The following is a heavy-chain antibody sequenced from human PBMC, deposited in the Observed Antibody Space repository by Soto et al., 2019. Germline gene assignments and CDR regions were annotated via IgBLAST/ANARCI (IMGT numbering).Heavy chain of an antibody. Sequence: SETLSLTCTVSGGSISSSSYYWGWIRQPPGKGLEWIGSIYYSGSTYYNPSLKSRVTISVDTSKNQFSLKLSSVTAADTAVYYCARDRPTYGMDVWGQGTTVTVSS. J-gene: IGHJ6*02. CDR2: IYYSGST. CDR1: GGSISSSSYY. CDR3: ARDRPTYGMDV. V-gene: IGHV4-39*02.